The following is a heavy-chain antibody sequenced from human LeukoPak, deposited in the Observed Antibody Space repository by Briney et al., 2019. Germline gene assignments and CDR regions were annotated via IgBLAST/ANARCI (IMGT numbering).Heavy chain of an antibody. V-gene: IGHV4-39*02. Sequence: PSETLSLTCTVSGGSISSSSYYWGWIRQPPGKGLEWIGDIYYSGRTYYNLSLRNRVSISLDTSKNRFSLTLTSATAADTAVYYCARRRYYDSTGFFDWGRGSLVIVSS. CDR1: GGSISSSSYY. J-gene: IGHJ1*01. D-gene: IGHD3-22*01. CDR2: IYYSGRT. CDR3: ARRRYYDSTGFFD.